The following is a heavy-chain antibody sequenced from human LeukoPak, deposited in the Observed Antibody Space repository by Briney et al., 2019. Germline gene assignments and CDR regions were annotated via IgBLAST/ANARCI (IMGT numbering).Heavy chain of an antibody. CDR1: GFTFSSYG. D-gene: IGHD2-21*02. V-gene: IGHV3-33*01. J-gene: IGHJ3*02. CDR3: ARGKGDAYRDAFDI. CDR2: IWYDGSNK. Sequence: GGSLRLSCAASGFTFSSYGMHWVRQAPGKGLEWVAVIWYDGSNKYYADSVKGRFTISRDNSKNTLYLQMNSLRAEDTAVYYRARGKGDAYRDAFDIWGQGTMVTVSS.